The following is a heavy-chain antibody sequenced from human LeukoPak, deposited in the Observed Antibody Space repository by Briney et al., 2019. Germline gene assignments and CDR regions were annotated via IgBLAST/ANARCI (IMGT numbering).Heavy chain of an antibody. D-gene: IGHD1-14*01. CDR1: GGSISSGDYY. Sequence: SQTLSRTCTVSGGSISSGDYYWSWIRQPPGKGLEWIGYIYYSGSTYYNPSLKSRVTISVDTSKNQFSLKLSSVTAADTAVYYCARDFPLAEFDYWGQGTLVTVSS. CDR2: IYYSGST. CDR3: ARDFPLAEFDY. V-gene: IGHV4-30-4*01. J-gene: IGHJ4*02.